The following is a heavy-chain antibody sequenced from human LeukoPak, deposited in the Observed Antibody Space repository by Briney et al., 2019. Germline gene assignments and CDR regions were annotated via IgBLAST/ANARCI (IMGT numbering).Heavy chain of an antibody. Sequence: PSETLSLTCAVSGYSISSGYYWGWIRQPPGKGLEWIISIYHSGSTYYNPSLKSRVTISVDTSKNQFSLKLSSVTAADTAVYYCATTPPRYDILTGSSFDYWGQGTLVTVSS. CDR2: IYHSGST. D-gene: IGHD3-9*01. CDR1: GYSISSGYY. V-gene: IGHV4-38-2*01. J-gene: IGHJ4*02. CDR3: ATTPPRYDILTGSSFDY.